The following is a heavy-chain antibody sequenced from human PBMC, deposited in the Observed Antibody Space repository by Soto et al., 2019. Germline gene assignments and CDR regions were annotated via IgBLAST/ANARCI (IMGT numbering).Heavy chain of an antibody. CDR1: GYTFTSYD. J-gene: IGHJ4*02. CDR2: MNPNSGNT. Sequence: QVQLVQSGAEVKKPGASVKVSCKASGYTFTSYDINWVRQATGQGREWMGWMNPNSGNTGYAQKFQGRVTMNRNTSISTAYMELSSLRSEDTAVYYGARGRKGSGSYSSGYWGQGTLVTVSS. CDR3: ARGRKGSGSYSSGY. V-gene: IGHV1-8*01. D-gene: IGHD1-26*01.